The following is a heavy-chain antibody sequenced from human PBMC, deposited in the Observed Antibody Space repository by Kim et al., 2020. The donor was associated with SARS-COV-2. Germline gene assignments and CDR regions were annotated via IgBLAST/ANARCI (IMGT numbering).Heavy chain of an antibody. V-gene: IGHV3-9*01. CDR3: AKDTGPLGSGSYHSRYYYYFYGMYV. D-gene: IGHD3-10*01. Sequence: GGSLRLSCAASGFTFDDYAMNWVRQAPGKGLEWVSGISWNSGSIGYADSVKGRFTISRDNAKNSLYLQMNSLRAEDTAMYYCAKDTGPLGSGSYHSRYYYYFYGMYVWGQGTTVTVSS. J-gene: IGHJ6*02. CDR1: GFTFDDYA. CDR2: ISWNSGSI.